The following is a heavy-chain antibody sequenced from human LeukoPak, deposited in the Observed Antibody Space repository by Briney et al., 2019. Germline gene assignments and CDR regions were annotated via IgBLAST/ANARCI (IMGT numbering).Heavy chain of an antibody. Sequence: PSETLSLTCTVSGGSISSYYWSWIRQPPGKGLEWIGYIYYSGSTNYNPSLKSRVTISVDTSKNQFSVKLSSVTAADTAVYYCARVFSVADYYFDYWGQGTLVTVSS. CDR3: ARVFSVADYYFDY. V-gene: IGHV4-59*01. CDR2: IYYSGST. D-gene: IGHD6-19*01. CDR1: GGSISSYY. J-gene: IGHJ4*02.